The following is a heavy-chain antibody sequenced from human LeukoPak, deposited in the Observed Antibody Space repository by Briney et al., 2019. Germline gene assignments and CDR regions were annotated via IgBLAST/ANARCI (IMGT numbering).Heavy chain of an antibody. CDR3: ARGGGIVVVPAAPFDY. CDR1: GGSFSGYY. CDR2: INHSGST. Sequence: SETLSLTCAVYGGSFSGYYWSWIRQPPGKGLEWIGEINHSGSTNYNPSLKSRVTISVGTSKNQFSLKLSSVTAADTAVYYCARGGGIVVVPAAPFDYWGQGTLVTVSS. V-gene: IGHV4-34*01. D-gene: IGHD2-2*01. J-gene: IGHJ4*02.